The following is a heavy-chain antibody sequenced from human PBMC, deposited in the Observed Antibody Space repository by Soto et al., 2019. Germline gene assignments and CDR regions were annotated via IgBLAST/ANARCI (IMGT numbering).Heavy chain of an antibody. CDR3: AKDPSTGYADS. D-gene: IGHD3-9*01. J-gene: IGHJ4*02. Sequence: GCLRLSGAHPVSSLTIYAMTWVRQAPGKGLEWVSTTTYDGTYTHYADSVKGRFTVSRDNGKKTLYLQMNSLRAEDTAVYFCAKDPSTGYADSWGQGTMVTVSS. CDR2: TTYDGTYT. CDR1: VSSLTIYA. V-gene: IGHV3-23*01.